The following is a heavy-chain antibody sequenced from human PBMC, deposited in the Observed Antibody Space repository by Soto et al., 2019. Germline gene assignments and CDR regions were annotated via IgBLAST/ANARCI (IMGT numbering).Heavy chain of an antibody. D-gene: IGHD4-17*01. CDR2: INPSGVST. CDR3: AAQVTTLTPSDWYFDL. J-gene: IGHJ2*01. CDR1: GYTFTSDD. Sequence: ASVKGSCKASGYTFTSDDMHGGRQSPGQVLECMGIINPSGVSTSYAQKFQGRVTMTRDTSTSTVYMELSSLRSEDTAVYSCAAQVTTLTPSDWYFDLWGRGTLVNVSS. V-gene: IGHV1-46*01.